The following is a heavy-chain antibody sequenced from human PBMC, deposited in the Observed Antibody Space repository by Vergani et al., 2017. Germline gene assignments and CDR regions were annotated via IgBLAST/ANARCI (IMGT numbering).Heavy chain of an antibody. D-gene: IGHD6-19*01. V-gene: IGHV4-39*01. Sequence: QLQLQESGPGLVKPSATLSLTCSVSCASIISSYYYWCLIRQPPGKGLEWIASIYYSGSTYYNPSLKSRVTISVDTSKNQFSLKLSSVTAADTAVYFCARHSTVEWLVKLGWIDPWGQGILVTVSS. CDR2: IYYSGST. J-gene: IGHJ5*02. CDR1: CASIISSYYY. CDR3: ARHSTVEWLVKLGWIDP.